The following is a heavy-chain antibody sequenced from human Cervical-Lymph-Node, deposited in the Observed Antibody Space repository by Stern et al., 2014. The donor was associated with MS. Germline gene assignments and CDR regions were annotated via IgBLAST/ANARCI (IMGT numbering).Heavy chain of an antibody. V-gene: IGHV4-30-4*01. CDR2: IHYSGTT. J-gene: IGHJ4*02. Sequence: VQLQESGPGLVKPSQTLSLTCAVSGGSISSGEYYWSWIRQAPGKGLGWIGYIHYSGTTYYNASLKSRVTISVDTSKNQFSLKLSSVTAADTAVYYCSRDADAYSLVFGYWGRGTLVTASS. CDR3: SRDADAYSLVFGY. D-gene: IGHD5-24*01. CDR1: GGSISSGEYY.